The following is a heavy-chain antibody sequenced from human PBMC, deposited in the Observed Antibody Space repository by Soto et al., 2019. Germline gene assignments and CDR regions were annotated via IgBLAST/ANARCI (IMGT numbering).Heavy chain of an antibody. CDR2: ISWNSGSI. D-gene: IGHD3-3*01. CDR1: GFTFDDYA. J-gene: IGHJ4*02. CDR3: AKAYDFWSGYYMGFDY. Sequence: GGSLRLSCAASGFTFDDYAMHWVRQAPGKGLEWVSGISWNSGSIGYADSVKGRFTISRDNAKNSLYLQMNSLRAEDTALYYCAKAYDFWSGYYMGFDYWGQGTLVTVSS. V-gene: IGHV3-9*01.